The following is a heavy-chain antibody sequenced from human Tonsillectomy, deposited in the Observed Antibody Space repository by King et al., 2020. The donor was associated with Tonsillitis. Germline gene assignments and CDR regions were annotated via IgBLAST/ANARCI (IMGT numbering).Heavy chain of an antibody. CDR2: ISYDGSDK. Sequence: QLVQSGGGVVQPGRSLRLSCAASGFTFSSYGMHWVRQAPGKGLEWVAVISYDGSDKYYVDSVKGRFTISRDNSKNTLYLQMNSLRAEDTAVYYCARDQSYYDSSGYYSDWGQGTMVTVSS. CDR1: GFTFSSYG. CDR3: ARDQSYYDSSGYYSD. J-gene: IGHJ3*01. D-gene: IGHD3-22*01. V-gene: IGHV3-30*05.